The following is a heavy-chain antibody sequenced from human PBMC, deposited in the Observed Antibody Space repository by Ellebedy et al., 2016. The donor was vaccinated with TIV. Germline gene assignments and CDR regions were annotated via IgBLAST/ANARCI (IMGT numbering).Heavy chain of an antibody. J-gene: IGHJ1*01. Sequence: SETLSLTXTVSGVSITRYYWSWIRQPPGKGLEWIGEINHSGITNYNPSLKSRVTISGDTSKNQFSLKLSSVTAADTAVYYCARGRGSSYDLPLQHWGQGTLVTVSS. V-gene: IGHV4-34*01. CDR2: INHSGIT. D-gene: IGHD5-18*01. CDR3: ARGRGSSYDLPLQH. CDR1: GVSITRYY.